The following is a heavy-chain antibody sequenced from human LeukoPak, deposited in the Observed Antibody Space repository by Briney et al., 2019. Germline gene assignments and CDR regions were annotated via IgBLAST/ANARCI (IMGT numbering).Heavy chain of an antibody. J-gene: IGHJ4*02. CDR2: ISNDGSNK. V-gene: IGHV3-30-3*01. D-gene: IGHD4-17*01. CDR1: GFTFSSYA. Sequence: GRSLRLSCAASGFTFSSYAMHWVRQAPGKGLEWVAVISNDGSNKYYADSVKGRFTISRDNSKNTLYLQMNSLRAEDTAVYYCAGIDTVTTGGYWGQGTLVTVSS. CDR3: AGIDTVTTGGY.